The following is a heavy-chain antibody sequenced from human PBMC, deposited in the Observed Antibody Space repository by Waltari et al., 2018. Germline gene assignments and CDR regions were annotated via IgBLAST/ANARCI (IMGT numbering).Heavy chain of an antibody. CDR1: GGTFGSYA. CDR2: IIPIFGTA. V-gene: IGHV1-69*05. Sequence: QVQLVQSGAEVKKPGSSVKVSCKASGGTFGSYAISWVRQAPGQGLEWMGGIIPIFGTANYAQKFQGRVTITTDESTSTAYMELSSLRSEDTAVYYCARSPWEPGALYYYYMDVWGKGTTVTVSS. J-gene: IGHJ6*03. CDR3: ARSPWEPGALYYYYMDV. D-gene: IGHD1-26*01.